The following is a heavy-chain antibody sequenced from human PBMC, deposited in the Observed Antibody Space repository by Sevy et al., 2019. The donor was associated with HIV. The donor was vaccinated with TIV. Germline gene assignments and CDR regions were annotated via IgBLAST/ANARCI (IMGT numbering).Heavy chain of an antibody. CDR1: EFTFSSYA. J-gene: IGHJ4*02. D-gene: IGHD3-22*01. Sequence: GGSLRLSCAASEFTFSSYAMNWVRQAPGKGLEWVSGISGSGGSGDKKNYADSVKGRFTISRDDSKNSLYLQLNSLRAEDTAIYYCARKYDSSGYFDYWGQGTLVTVSS. CDR3: ARKYDSSGYFDY. CDR2: ISGSGGSGDKK. V-gene: IGHV3-23*01.